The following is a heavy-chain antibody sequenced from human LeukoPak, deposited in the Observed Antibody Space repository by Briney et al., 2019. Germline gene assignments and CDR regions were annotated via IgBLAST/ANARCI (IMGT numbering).Heavy chain of an antibody. CDR1: GFTFSTYS. D-gene: IGHD5-18*01. CDR3: ARGDTAMVPLDY. J-gene: IGHJ4*02. V-gene: IGHV3-48*01. CDR2: IGRSSSPI. Sequence: GGSLRLSCAASGFTFSTYSMNWVRQAPGKGLEWGSYIGRSSSPIYYADSVKGRFTISRDNAKNSLYLQMNGLRAEDTAVYYCARGDTAMVPLDYWGQGTLVTVSS.